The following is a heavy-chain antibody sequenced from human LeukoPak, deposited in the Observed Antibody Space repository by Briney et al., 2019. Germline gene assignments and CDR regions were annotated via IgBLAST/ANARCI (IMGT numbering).Heavy chain of an antibody. CDR1: GYTFTGYY. D-gene: IGHD5-18*01. Sequence: ASVKVSCTASGYTFTGYYMHWVRQAPGQGLEWMGWINPNSGGTNYAQKFQGWVTMTRDTSISTAYMELSRLRSDDTAVYYCARGLRGYSYGNNWFDPWGQGTLVTVSS. CDR2: INPNSGGT. V-gene: IGHV1-2*04. J-gene: IGHJ5*02. CDR3: ARGLRGYSYGNNWFDP.